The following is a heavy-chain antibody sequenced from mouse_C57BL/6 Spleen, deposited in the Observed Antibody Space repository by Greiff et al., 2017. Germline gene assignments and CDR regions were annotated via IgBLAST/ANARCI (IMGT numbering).Heavy chain of an antibody. J-gene: IGHJ3*01. CDR2: INASDGET. D-gene: IGHD1-1*01. V-gene: IGHV1-52*01. Sequence: QVQLQQPGAGLVRPGSSLNLSCKASGYTFTSYCMHWVSQSPIQGLEWIGNINASDGETHYNQKFKDKATLTVDNSSSTAYMQLSSLTSEDSAVYYCARGEFITTRGFAYWGQGALVTVSA. CDR1: GYTFTSYC. CDR3: ARGEFITTRGFAY.